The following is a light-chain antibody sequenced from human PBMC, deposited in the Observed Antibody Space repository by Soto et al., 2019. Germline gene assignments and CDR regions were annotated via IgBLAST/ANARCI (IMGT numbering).Light chain of an antibody. V-gene: IGKV3-20*01. Sequence: EIGLTQSPATLSLSPGERATLSCRASQSVSSSYLAWYQEKPGQAPRLLVYGATSKATGITDRFSGSGSGTEFTLTISRLEIEDFAVYYCQQYGNSPYTFGPGTKVDIK. CDR2: GAT. CDR3: QQYGNSPYT. CDR1: QSVSSSY. J-gene: IGKJ3*01.